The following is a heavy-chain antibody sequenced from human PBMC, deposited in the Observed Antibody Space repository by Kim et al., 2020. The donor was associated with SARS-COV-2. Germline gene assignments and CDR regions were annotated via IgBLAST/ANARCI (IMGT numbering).Heavy chain of an antibody. CDR3: ARLRF. Sequence: KEDGSEKYFVDSVTGRCTISRDNAKNSLYLQMNSLRAEDTAVYYCARLRFWGQGTMVTVSS. CDR2: KEDGSEK. J-gene: IGHJ3*01. V-gene: IGHV3-7*01.